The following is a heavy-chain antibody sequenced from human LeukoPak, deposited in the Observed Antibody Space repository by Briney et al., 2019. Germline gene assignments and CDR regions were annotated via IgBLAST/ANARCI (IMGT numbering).Heavy chain of an antibody. Sequence: RSLRLSCAASGFTFSSYSMNWVRQALGKGLEWISYISSSGSAIYYADSVKGRFTISRDNAKNSLSLQMSTLRAEDTAMYYCARPGLPWGQGTLVTVSS. J-gene: IGHJ5*02. D-gene: IGHD3/OR15-3a*01. V-gene: IGHV3-48*04. CDR3: ARPGLP. CDR2: ISSSGSAI. CDR1: GFTFSSYS.